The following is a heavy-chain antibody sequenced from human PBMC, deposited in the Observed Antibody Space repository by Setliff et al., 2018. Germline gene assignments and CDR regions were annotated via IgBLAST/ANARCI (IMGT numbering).Heavy chain of an antibody. V-gene: IGHV4-4*02. CDR1: GDSISSGNW. J-gene: IGHJ4*02. CDR3: ARGRIAERPEAIDY. Sequence: SETLSLTCAVSGDSISSGNWWSWVRQPPEKGLEWIGEINHSGNTNYNPSLKSRVTISVDKSTNQFSLNLGSVTAADTGVYYCARGRIAERPEAIDYWGQGTPVTVSS. D-gene: IGHD6-6*01. CDR2: INHSGNT.